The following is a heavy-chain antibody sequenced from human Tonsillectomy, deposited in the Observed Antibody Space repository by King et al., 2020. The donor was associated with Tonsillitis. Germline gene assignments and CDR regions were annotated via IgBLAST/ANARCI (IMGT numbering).Heavy chain of an antibody. V-gene: IGHV1-3*01. CDR1: GYTFTSYA. J-gene: IGHJ4*02. Sequence: QLVQSGAEVKKPGASVKVSCKAFGYTFTSYAMNWVRQAPGQRLEWMGWINAGNGNTKYSQKFQGRVTITRDTSASTAYMELSSLRSEDTAVYYCARKGGYGDDSSGYYYPPVYYFDYWGQGTLVTVSS. CDR2: INAGNGNT. D-gene: IGHD3-22*01. CDR3: ARKGGYGDDSSGYYYPPVYYFDY.